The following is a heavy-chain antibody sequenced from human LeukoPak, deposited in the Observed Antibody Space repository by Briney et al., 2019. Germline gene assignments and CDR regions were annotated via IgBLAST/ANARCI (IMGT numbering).Heavy chain of an antibody. Sequence: ASVKVSCKASGYTFTGYYMHWVRQAPGQGLEWMGWINPNSGGTSYAQKFLGRVTMTRDTSISTAYMELSRLRSDDTAVYYCARGPPHRYCSSTSCYTRSWFDPWGQGTLVTVSS. J-gene: IGHJ5*02. D-gene: IGHD2-2*02. CDR3: ARGPPHRYCSSTSCYTRSWFDP. CDR2: INPNSGGT. CDR1: GYTFTGYY. V-gene: IGHV1-2*02.